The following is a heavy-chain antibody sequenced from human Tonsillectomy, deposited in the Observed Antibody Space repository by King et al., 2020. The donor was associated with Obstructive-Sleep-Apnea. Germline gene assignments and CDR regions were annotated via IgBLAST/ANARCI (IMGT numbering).Heavy chain of an antibody. J-gene: IGHJ6*02. Sequence: VQLVESGGGVVQPGGSLRLSCAASALTFSSYGMHWVRQAPGKGLEWVALFSNDGRITFYADSVKGRFTISRDNSKKYFYLQMNSLRAEDTAVYFCAEDIYNGDQLLYAMDVWGQGTTVTVSS. CDR3: AEDIYNGDQLLYAMDV. CDR1: ALTFSSYG. D-gene: IGHD2-2*01. V-gene: IGHV3-30*18. CDR2: FSNDGRIT.